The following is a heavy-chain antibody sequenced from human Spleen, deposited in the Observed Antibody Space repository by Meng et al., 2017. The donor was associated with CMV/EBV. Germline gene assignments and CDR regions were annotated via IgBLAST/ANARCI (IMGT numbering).Heavy chain of an antibody. Sequence: LTESGPGVVKPAHALSLTFAVSGGAISSGDSYWSWIRQPPGKGLEWIGYIYYSGSTYYNPSLKSRVTISVDTSKNQFSLKLSSVTAADTAVYYCARDRERYCSGGSCYSLDYWGQGTLVTASS. J-gene: IGHJ4*02. CDR1: GGAISSGDSY. D-gene: IGHD2-15*01. CDR3: ARDRERYCSGGSCYSLDY. V-gene: IGHV4-30-4*01. CDR2: IYYSGST.